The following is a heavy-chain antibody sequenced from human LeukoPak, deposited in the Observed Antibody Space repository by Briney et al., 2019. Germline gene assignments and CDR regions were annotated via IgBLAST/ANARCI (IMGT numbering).Heavy chain of an antibody. J-gene: IGHJ4*02. CDR3: ASARQWLAFDY. CDR1: DGSISSYY. CDR2: IYYSGST. D-gene: IGHD6-19*01. V-gene: IGHV4-59*01. Sequence: SETLSLTCTVSDGSISSYYWSWIRQPPGKGLEWIGNIYYSGSTNYNPSLENRVTISIDTSKNQFSLKLSSVTAADTAVYYCASARQWLAFDYWGQGTLVTVSS.